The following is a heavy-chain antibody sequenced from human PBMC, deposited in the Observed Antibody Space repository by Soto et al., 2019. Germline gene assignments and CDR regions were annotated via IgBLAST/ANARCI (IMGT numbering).Heavy chain of an antibody. J-gene: IGHJ3*01. V-gene: IGHV1-46*01. CDR2: INPSGGST. Sequence: RPAPGQGLEWMGIINPSGGSTTYAQRFQGRVAMTRDTSTSTVYMDLSSLRSEDTAVYYCAXXXXXXXXWGQGTMVTVSS. CDR3: AXXXXXXXX.